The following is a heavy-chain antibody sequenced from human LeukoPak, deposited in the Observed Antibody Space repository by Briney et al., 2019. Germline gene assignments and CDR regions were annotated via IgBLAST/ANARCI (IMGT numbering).Heavy chain of an antibody. D-gene: IGHD5-12*01. CDR3: ARTRATMRGLDY. J-gene: IGHJ4*02. Sequence: SGPALVKPTQTLTLTCTFSGFSLSTSGMRVSWIRQPPGKALEWLARIDWDDDKFHSTSLKTRLTISKDTSKNQVVLTMTNMDPVDTATYYCARTRATMRGLDYWGQGTLVTVSS. CDR1: GFSLSTSGMR. CDR2: IDWDDDK. V-gene: IGHV2-70*04.